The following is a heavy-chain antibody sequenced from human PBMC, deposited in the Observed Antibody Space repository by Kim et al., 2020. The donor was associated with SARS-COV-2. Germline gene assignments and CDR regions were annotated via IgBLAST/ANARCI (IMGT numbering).Heavy chain of an antibody. Sequence: YSADSVRVRYTISKDKYRNTVDVQMNSLRAEDTAIYYCAKLVVGGTASDYWGQGTLVTVSS. V-gene: IGHV3-23*01. J-gene: IGHJ4*02. D-gene: IGHD1-26*01. CDR3: AKLVVGGTASDY.